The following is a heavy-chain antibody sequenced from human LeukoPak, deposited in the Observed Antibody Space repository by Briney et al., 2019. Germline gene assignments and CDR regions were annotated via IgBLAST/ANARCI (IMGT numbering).Heavy chain of an antibody. J-gene: IGHJ4*02. Sequence: SETLFFTCGVHGGSFNDYSWTWIRQSPGKGLEWIGEINHSGSTSYNPSLKSRFTMSVDASKNPFSLRLSSVTAADTAVYYCARLGLYTSSWHRYYYFDYWGQETLVTVSS. CDR2: INHSGST. V-gene: IGHV4-34*01. CDR3: ARLGLYTSSWHRYYYFDY. CDR1: GGSFNDYS. D-gene: IGHD6-13*01.